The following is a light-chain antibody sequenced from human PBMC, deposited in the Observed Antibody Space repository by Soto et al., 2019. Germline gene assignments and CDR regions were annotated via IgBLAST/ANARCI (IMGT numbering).Light chain of an antibody. J-gene: IGKJ1*01. Sequence: EIVLTQSPGTLSLSPGERATLSCRASQSVSSIYLAWYQQKPGQAPRLLIYGASSRATGIPDRFSGSGSGTDFTLTISRLEPEDFAVYYCQHYGRSPQPSGLGTKV. V-gene: IGKV3-20*01. CDR3: QHYGRSPQP. CDR1: QSVSSIY. CDR2: GAS.